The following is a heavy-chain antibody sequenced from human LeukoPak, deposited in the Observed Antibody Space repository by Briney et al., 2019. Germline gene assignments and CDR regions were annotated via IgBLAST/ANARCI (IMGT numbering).Heavy chain of an antibody. CDR3: ARAGSGWYFDY. Sequence: GGSLRLSCAASGFTFSSYAMSWVRQAPGKGLEWVSAISGSGGTTYYADSVKGRFTISRDNAKNSLYLQMNSLRAEDTAVYYCARAGSGWYFDYWGQGTLVTVSS. D-gene: IGHD6-19*01. J-gene: IGHJ4*02. V-gene: IGHV3-23*01. CDR2: ISGSGGTT. CDR1: GFTFSSYA.